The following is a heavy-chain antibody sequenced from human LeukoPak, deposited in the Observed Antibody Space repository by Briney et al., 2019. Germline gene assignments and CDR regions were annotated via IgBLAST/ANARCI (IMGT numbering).Heavy chain of an antibody. V-gene: IGHV1-8*01. CDR1: GYTFTSYD. CDR3: ARGREVPVWFGGGLPYYGMDV. CDR2: MNPNSGNT. D-gene: IGHD3-10*01. Sequence: RASVKVSCKASGYTFTSYDINWVRQATGQGLEWMGWMNPNSGNTGYAQKFQGRVTMTRNTSISPAYMELSSLRSEDTAVYYCARGREVPVWFGGGLPYYGMDVWGQGTTVTVSS. J-gene: IGHJ6*02.